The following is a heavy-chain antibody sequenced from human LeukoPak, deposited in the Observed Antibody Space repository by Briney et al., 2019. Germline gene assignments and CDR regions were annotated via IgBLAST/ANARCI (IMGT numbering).Heavy chain of an antibody. Sequence: YPSETLSLTCTVSGGSISGYYWRWIRQPPGKGLEWIGYIYYSGSTNYNPSLKSRVTISVDTSKNQFSLKLSSVTAADTAVYCCARETVAGDSYFDYWGQGTLVTVSS. J-gene: IGHJ4*02. CDR2: IYYSGST. CDR3: ARETVAGDSYFDY. CDR1: GGSISGYY. D-gene: IGHD6-19*01. V-gene: IGHV4-59*01.